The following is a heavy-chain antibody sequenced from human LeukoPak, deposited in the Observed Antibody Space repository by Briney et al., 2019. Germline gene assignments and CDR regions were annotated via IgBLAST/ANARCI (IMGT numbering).Heavy chain of an antibody. V-gene: IGHV3-7*01. CDR1: GFIFKDYY. J-gene: IGHJ6*02. D-gene: IGHD1-26*01. CDR2: INQDWSAE. CDR3: ARSVGAGNNYFYYGMDV. Sequence: GGSVRLSCEASGFIFKDYYITWVRQAPGTGLEGVGTINQDWSAEYYVDSAKGRFTRYRDNAKNSVFLQMDSLRAEETAVYYCARSVGAGNNYFYYGMDVWGQGPTVTVSS.